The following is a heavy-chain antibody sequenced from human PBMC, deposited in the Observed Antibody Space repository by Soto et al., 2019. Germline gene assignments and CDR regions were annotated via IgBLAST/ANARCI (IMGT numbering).Heavy chain of an antibody. CDR1: GYTFTSYG. CDR3: ARIEVGSSSYYFDY. V-gene: IGHV1-18*01. CDR2: ISAYNGNT. Sequence: ASVKVSCKASGYTFTSYGINWVRQAPGQGLEWMGWISAYNGNTNYAQKLQGRVTMTTDTSTSTAYMELRSLRSDDTAVYYCARIEVGSSSYYFDYWGQGTLVTVSS. D-gene: IGHD6-6*01. J-gene: IGHJ4*02.